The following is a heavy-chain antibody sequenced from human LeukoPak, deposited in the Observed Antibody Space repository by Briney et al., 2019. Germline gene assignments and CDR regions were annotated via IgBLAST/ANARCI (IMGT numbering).Heavy chain of an antibody. Sequence: PGGSLRLSCAASEFTFSSYAMSWVRQAPGKGLESVSTISGSGGSTYYADSLKGRFTISRDNSKNTLYLQMNSLRAEDTAVYYCAKSAIAGRATPYYMDVWGKGTTVTVSS. CDR2: ISGSGGST. CDR3: AKSAIAGRATPYYMDV. D-gene: IGHD6-13*01. CDR1: EFTFSSYA. J-gene: IGHJ6*03. V-gene: IGHV3-23*01.